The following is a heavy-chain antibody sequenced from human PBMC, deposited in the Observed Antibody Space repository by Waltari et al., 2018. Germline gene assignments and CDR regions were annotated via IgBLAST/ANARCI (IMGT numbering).Heavy chain of an antibody. CDR1: GSTFSSYA. CDR2: IYSGGST. Sequence: EVQLLASGGGLVQPGGSLRLSCAASGSTFSSYAMRWVRQAPGKGLEWVSVIYSGGSTYYADSVKGRFTISRDNSKNTLYLQMNSLRAEDTAVYYCAKDMVFGRTTDYWGQGTLVTVSS. J-gene: IGHJ4*02. D-gene: IGHD3-10*01. V-gene: IGHV3-23*03. CDR3: AKDMVFGRTTDY.